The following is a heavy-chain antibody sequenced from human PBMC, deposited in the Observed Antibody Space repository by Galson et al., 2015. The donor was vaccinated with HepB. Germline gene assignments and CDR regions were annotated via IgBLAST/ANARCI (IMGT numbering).Heavy chain of an antibody. D-gene: IGHD3-16*01. Sequence: SVKVSCKASGGTFRSYSISWVRQAPGQGLEWMGGIIPIFGTTNYAQKFQGRLTISADDSTGTAYMELSSLRSEDTAVYYCATVGGGFSISNWFDPWGQGTLVTVSS. J-gene: IGHJ5*02. CDR3: ATVGGGFSISNWFDP. V-gene: IGHV1-69*13. CDR1: GGTFRSYS. CDR2: IIPIFGTT.